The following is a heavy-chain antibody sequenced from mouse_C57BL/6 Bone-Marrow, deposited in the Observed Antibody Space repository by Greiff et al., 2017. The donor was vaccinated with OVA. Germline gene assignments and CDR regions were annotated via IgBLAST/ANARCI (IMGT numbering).Heavy chain of an antibody. V-gene: IGHV5-4*01. CDR1: GFTFSSYA. CDR3: ARDPLYYGSSSWFAY. J-gene: IGHJ3*01. Sequence: EVKVVESGGGLVKPGGSLKLSCAASGFTFSSYAMSWVRQTPEKRLEWVATISDGGSYTYYPDNVKGRFTISRDNAKNNLYLQMSHLKSEDTAMYYCARDPLYYGSSSWFAYWGKGTLVTVSA. D-gene: IGHD1-1*01. CDR2: ISDGGSYT.